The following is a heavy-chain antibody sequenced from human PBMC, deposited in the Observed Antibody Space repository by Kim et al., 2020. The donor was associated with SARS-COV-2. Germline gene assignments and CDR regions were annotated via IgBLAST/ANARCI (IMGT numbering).Heavy chain of an antibody. Sequence: DSVKGRFTISRDKSKNTLYLQMNSLRAEDTAVYYCAKETDYGSGMVHFDYWGQGTLVTVSS. J-gene: IGHJ4*02. D-gene: IGHD3-10*01. V-gene: IGHV3-23*01. CDR3: AKETDYGSGMVHFDY.